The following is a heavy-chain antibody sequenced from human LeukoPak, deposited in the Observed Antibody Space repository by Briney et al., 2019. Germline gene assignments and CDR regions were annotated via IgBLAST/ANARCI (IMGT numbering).Heavy chain of an antibody. D-gene: IGHD3-10*01. V-gene: IGHV1-18*01. J-gene: IGHJ4*02. CDR3: ARESGLYGSGSRY. CDR1: GYTFTNYG. Sequence: ASVKVSCKASGYTFTNYGISWVRQAPGQGLEWMGWISAYNGNTHYAQNLQGRVTMTTDTSTSTAYMELRSLRSEDTAVYYCARESGLYGSGSRYWGQGTLVTVSS. CDR2: ISAYNGNT.